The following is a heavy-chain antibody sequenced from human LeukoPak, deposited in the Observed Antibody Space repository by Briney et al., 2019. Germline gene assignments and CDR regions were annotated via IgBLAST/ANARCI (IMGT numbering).Heavy chain of an antibody. J-gene: IGHJ6*02. Sequence: GEALKISCKGSGYSFTSYWIGWVRQVPGKGLEWLGIIYPGDSDTRYSPSFQGQVTISADKSISTAYLQWSSLKASDTAMYYCARSGELPNYYYYGMDVWGQGTTVTVSS. D-gene: IGHD3-10*01. CDR3: ARSGELPNYYYYGMDV. CDR1: GYSFTSYW. CDR2: IYPGDSDT. V-gene: IGHV5-51*01.